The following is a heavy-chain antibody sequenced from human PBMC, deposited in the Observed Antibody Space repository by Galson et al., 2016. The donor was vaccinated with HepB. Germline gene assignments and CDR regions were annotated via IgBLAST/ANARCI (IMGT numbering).Heavy chain of an antibody. J-gene: IGHJ3*01. CDR3: VRQQRDGLVNF. CDR2: IYYTGPT. CDR1: GGSISSSSYY. Sequence: SETLSLTCIVSGGSISSSSYYWGWIRRPPGKGLEWIGSIYYTGPTYYSPSLQSRVTISVDTSRDEFSVNLSSVTATDTAVYYCVRQQRDGLVNFWGLGTMVIVSS. V-gene: IGHV4-39*01. D-gene: IGHD3/OR15-3a*01.